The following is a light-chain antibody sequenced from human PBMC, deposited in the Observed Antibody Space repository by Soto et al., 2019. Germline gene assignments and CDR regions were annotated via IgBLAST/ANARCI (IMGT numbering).Light chain of an antibody. J-gene: IGLJ3*02. CDR1: GSNIGAGYV. V-gene: IGLV1-40*01. CDR3: QSFDSSLNGGV. Sequence: QSVLTQPPSVSGAPGQRVTISCTGSGSNIGAGYVVHWYQQIPGTAPKLLIFDNNNGPSGVPDRFSGSKSATSASLAITGLQAEDEADYYCQSFDSSLNGGVFGGGTKVTVL. CDR2: DNN.